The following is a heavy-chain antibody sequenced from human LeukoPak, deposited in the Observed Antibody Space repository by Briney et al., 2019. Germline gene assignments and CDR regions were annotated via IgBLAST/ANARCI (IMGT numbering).Heavy chain of an antibody. CDR1: VYTFTVYY. CDR3: ARARKLLWFRELGPNWFDP. J-gene: IGHJ5*02. D-gene: IGHD3-10*01. Sequence: ASVKVSCKASVYTFTVYYMHWVRQAPGQGLEWMGWINPNSGGTNYAQKFQGRVTMTRDTSISTAYMELSRLRSDDTAVYYCARARKLLWFRELGPNWFDPWGQGTLVTVSS. V-gene: IGHV1-2*02. CDR2: INPNSGGT.